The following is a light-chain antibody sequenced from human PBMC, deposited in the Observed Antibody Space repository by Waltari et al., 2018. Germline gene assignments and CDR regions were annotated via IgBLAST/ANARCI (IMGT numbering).Light chain of an antibody. J-gene: IGLJ3*02. V-gene: IGLV4-69*01. CDR1: SGHSSYA. Sequence: QLVLTQSPSASASLGASVKFTCTLSSGHSSYAIAWHQQQPEKGPRYLMKFNSDGSHSKGDGIPDRFSDSSSGAERSLTISSLQSEDEADYYCQTWGTGSGVFGGGTKLTVL. CDR3: QTWGTGSGV. CDR2: FNSDGSH.